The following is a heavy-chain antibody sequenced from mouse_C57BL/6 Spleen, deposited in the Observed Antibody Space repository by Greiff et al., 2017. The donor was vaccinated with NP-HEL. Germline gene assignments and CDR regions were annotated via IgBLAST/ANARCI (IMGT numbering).Heavy chain of an antibody. V-gene: IGHV1-39*01. CDR1: GYSFTDYN. D-gene: IGHD2-4*01. CDR3: AIYYDYASWFAY. J-gene: IGHJ3*01. Sequence: EVQLQQSGPELVKPGASVQISCKASGYSFTDYNMNWVKQSNGKSLEWIGVINPNYGTTSYNQKFKGKATLTVDQSSSTAYMQLNSLTSEDSAVDYCAIYYDYASWFAYWGQGTLVTVSA. CDR2: INPNYGTT.